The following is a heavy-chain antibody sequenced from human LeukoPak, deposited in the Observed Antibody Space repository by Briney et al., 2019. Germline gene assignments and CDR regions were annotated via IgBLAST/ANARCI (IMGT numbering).Heavy chain of an antibody. V-gene: IGHV1-8*01. Sequence: GASVKVSCKPSGYTFTDYDINWVRQATGQGREWRGWMNPKSGKTGYAQKFQGRVTMTRDTSIRTAYMDLSVLGSEDTAVYYCAVVVPGALNTWKENWFDPWGQGTLVTVSS. CDR2: MNPKSGKT. CDR3: AVVVPGALNTWKENWFDP. J-gene: IGHJ5*02. D-gene: IGHD2-2*01. CDR1: GYTFTDYD.